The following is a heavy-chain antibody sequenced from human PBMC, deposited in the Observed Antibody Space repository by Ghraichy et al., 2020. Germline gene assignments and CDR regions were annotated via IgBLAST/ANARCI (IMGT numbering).Heavy chain of an antibody. CDR2: VSSSGGNT. Sequence: GGSLRLSCAASGFTFSNYGMTWVRQAPGKGLEWVSSVSSSGGNTYYADSVKGRFTISRDNSKNTLYLQMNSLRAEDTAVYHCAKIITAAGSDYWGQGTLVTVSS. V-gene: IGHV3-23*01. CDR1: GFTFSNYG. D-gene: IGHD6-13*01. J-gene: IGHJ4*02. CDR3: AKIITAAGSDY.